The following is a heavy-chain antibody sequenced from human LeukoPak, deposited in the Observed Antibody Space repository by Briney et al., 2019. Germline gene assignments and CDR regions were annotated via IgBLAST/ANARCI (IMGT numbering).Heavy chain of an antibody. V-gene: IGHV6-1*01. J-gene: IGHJ6*02. Sequence: SQTLSLTCAISGDSVSSNSATWTWIRQSPSRGLEWLGGTYFRSKWYNDSAESVKSRISISPDTSKNQFSLQLSSVTPEDTAVYYCARGLLVGHPYYCAMDVWGQGTTVSVSS. CDR1: GDSVSSNSAT. CDR3: ARGLLVGHPYYCAMDV. CDR2: TYFRSKWYN. D-gene: IGHD1-26*01.